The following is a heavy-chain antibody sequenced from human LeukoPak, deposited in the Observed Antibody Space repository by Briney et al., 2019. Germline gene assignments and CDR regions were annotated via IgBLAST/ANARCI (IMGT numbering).Heavy chain of an antibody. D-gene: IGHD2-21*01. CDR2: IYYSGST. J-gene: IGHJ2*01. CDR1: GGSISSYY. CDR3: TACCGGDCYPENWYFDL. V-gene: IGHV4-59*01. Sequence: SETLSLTCTVSGGSISSYYWSWIRQPPGKGLEWIGYIYYSGSTNYNPSLKSRVTLSVDTSKNQFSLKLSSVTAADTAVYYCTACCGGDCYPENWYFDLWGRGTLVTVSS.